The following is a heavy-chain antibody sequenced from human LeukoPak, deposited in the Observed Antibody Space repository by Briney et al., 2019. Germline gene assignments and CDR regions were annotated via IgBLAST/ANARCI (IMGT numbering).Heavy chain of an antibody. CDR1: GGSISSYY. J-gene: IGHJ4*02. CDR3: AREGEFEGSYDY. V-gene: IGHV4-59*01. D-gene: IGHD3-16*01. CDR2: IYYSGST. Sequence: SETLSLTCTVSGGSISSYYWSWIRQPPGKGLEWIGYIYYSGSTNYNPSLKSRVTISVDTSKNQFSLKLSSVTAADTAVYYCAREGEFEGSYDYWGQGTLVTVSS.